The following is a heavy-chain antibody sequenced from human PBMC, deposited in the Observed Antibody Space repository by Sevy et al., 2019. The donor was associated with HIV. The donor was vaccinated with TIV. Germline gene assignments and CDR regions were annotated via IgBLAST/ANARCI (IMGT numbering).Heavy chain of an antibody. V-gene: IGHV4-30-2*01. J-gene: IGHJ4*02. D-gene: IGHD3-16*02. CDR1: GGSISSGGYS. CDR2: IYHSGST. Sequence: SETLSLTCAVSGGSISSGGYSWSWIRQPPGKGLEWIGYIYHSGSTYYNPSLESRVTISVDRSKNQFSLKLSSVTAADTAVYYCARAIHDYVWGSYRYKSPGVHFDYWGQGTLVTVSS. CDR3: ARAIHDYVWGSYRYKSPGVHFDY.